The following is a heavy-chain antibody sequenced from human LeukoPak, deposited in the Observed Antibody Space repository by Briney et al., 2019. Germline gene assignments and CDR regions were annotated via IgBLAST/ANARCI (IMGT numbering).Heavy chain of an antibody. CDR1: GYTFTGYY. D-gene: IGHD6-13*01. Sequence: ASVKVSCKASGYTFTGYYMHWVRQAPGQGLEWMGWINPNSGGTNYAQKFQGRVTMTRDTSISTAYMELSRLRSDDTAVYYCARESSSWGTDGAPDIWGQGTMVTVSS. J-gene: IGHJ3*02. V-gene: IGHV1-2*02. CDR2: INPNSGGT. CDR3: ARESSSWGTDGAPDI.